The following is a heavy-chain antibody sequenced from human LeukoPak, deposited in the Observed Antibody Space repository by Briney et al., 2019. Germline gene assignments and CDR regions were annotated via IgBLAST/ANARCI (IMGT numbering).Heavy chain of an antibody. V-gene: IGHV3-30-3*01. Sequence: PGGSLRLSCAASGFTFSSYAMHWVRQAPGKGLEWVAVISYDGSNKYYADSVKGRFTISRDNSKNTLYLQMNSLRADDTVVYYCARDYYDSSGLDYWGQGTLVTVSS. CDR3: ARDYYDSSGLDY. CDR2: ISYDGSNK. J-gene: IGHJ4*02. CDR1: GFTFSSYA. D-gene: IGHD3-22*01.